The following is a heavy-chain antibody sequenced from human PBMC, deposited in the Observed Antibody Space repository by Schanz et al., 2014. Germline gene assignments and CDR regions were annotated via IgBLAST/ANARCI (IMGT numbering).Heavy chain of an antibody. D-gene: IGHD2-2*01. J-gene: IGHJ6*04. V-gene: IGHV3-48*01. CDR2: ISSSSGTI. CDR3: ARDLSSLNQGDV. CDR1: GFTFSNYG. Sequence: VQLVESGGDLVKPGGSLRLSCEASGFTFSNYGMNWVRQAPEKGLEWVSYISSSSGTIYYADSVKGRFTISRDNAKNVLYLQMNGLRAEDTAGYFCARDLSSLNQGDVWGKGTTVTVSS.